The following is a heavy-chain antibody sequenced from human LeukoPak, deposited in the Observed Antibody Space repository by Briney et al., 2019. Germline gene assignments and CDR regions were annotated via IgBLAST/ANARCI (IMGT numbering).Heavy chain of an antibody. CDR3: ARGGYSYGFDY. Sequence: GGSLRLSCAASGFTFSSYAMHWVRQAPGKGLEWVAVISYDGSNKYYADSVKGRFTITRDNSKNTLYLQMNSLRAEDTAVYYCARGGYSYGFDYWGQGTLVTVSS. J-gene: IGHJ4*02. V-gene: IGHV3-30-3*01. CDR2: ISYDGSNK. CDR1: GFTFSSYA. D-gene: IGHD5-18*01.